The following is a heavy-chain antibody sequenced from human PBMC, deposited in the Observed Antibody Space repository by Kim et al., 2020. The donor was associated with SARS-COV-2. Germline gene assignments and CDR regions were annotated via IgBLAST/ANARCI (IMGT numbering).Heavy chain of an antibody. CDR2: ISYDGSNK. V-gene: IGHV3-30-3*01. CDR1: GFTFSSYA. D-gene: IGHD6-13*01. CDR3: ATPGYSSSWLDY. Sequence: GGSLRLSCAASGFTFSSYAMHWVRQAPGKGLEWVAVISYDGSNKYYADSVKGRFTISRDNSKNTLYLQMNSLRAEDTAVYYCATPGYSSSWLDYWGQGTLVTVSS. J-gene: IGHJ4*02.